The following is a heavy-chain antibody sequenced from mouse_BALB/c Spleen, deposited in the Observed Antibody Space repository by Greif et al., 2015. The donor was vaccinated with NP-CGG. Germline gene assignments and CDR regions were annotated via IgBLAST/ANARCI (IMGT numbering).Heavy chain of an antibody. CDR3: AYGNYFDY. D-gene: IGHD2-1*01. V-gene: IGHV14-1*02. CDR2: IDPENGNT. CDR1: GFNIKDYY. Sequence: VQLKQSGAELVRPGALVKLSCKASGFNIKDYYMHWVKQRPERGLEWIGWIDPENGNTIYDPKFQGKASITADTSSNTAYLQLSSLTSEDTAVYYCAYGNYFDYWGQGTTLTVSS. J-gene: IGHJ2*01.